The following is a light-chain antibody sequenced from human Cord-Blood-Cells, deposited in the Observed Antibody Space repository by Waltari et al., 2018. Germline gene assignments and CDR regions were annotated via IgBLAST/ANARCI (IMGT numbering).Light chain of an antibody. J-gene: IGLJ2*01. CDR3: QAWDSSTVV. CDR1: KLGDKY. Sequence: SYELTQPPSVSVSPGQTVSITCSGDKLGDKYACWYQQKPGQSPVLVIYQDSKRPSGIPERFSGSNSGSTATLTISGTQAMDEADYYCQAWDSSTVVFGGGTKLTVL. V-gene: IGLV3-1*01. CDR2: QDS.